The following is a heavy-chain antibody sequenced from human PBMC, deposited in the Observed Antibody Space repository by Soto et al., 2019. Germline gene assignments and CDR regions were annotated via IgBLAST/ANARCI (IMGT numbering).Heavy chain of an antibody. V-gene: IGHV1-69*06. CDR3: ASGAPDCSGGSCYSSDYFDY. D-gene: IGHD2-15*01. Sequence: QVQLVQSGAEVKKPGSSVKFSCKASGGTFSSYAISWVRQAPGQGLEWMGGIIPIFGTANYAQKFQGRVTITADKSTSTAYMELSSLRSEDTAVYYCASGAPDCSGGSCYSSDYFDYWGQGTLVTVSS. CDR1: GGTFSSYA. J-gene: IGHJ4*02. CDR2: IIPIFGTA.